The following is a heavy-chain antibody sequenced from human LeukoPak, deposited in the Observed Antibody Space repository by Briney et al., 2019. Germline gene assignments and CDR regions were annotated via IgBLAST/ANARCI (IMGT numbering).Heavy chain of an antibody. CDR2: INWNAVRV. D-gene: IGHD5-18*01. CDR1: GFTFNNYG. V-gene: IGHV3-20*04. J-gene: IGHJ5*02. Sequence: PGESLRLSCTASGFTFNNYGMSWVRQAPGKGLEWVSGINWNAVRVGYADSVKGRFTISRDNAKNSLYLQMNSLRAEDTAVYYCARDQGLWGFDPWGQGTLVTVSS. CDR3: ARDQGLWGFDP.